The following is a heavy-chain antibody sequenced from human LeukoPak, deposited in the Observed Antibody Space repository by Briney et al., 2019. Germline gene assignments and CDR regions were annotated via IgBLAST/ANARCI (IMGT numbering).Heavy chain of an antibody. J-gene: IGHJ4*02. D-gene: IGHD4-11*01. Sequence: GGSLRLSCAASGFTFSSYSMNWVRQAPGKGLEWVSSISSSSSYIYYADSVKGRFTISRDNAKNSLYLQMNSLRAEDTAVYYCARSTTVTSPEFGYWGQGTLVTVSS. CDR2: ISSSSSYI. V-gene: IGHV3-21*01. CDR3: ARSTTVTSPEFGY. CDR1: GFTFSSYS.